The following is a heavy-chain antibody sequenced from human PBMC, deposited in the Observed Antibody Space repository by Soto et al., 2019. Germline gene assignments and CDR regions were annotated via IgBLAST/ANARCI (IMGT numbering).Heavy chain of an antibody. CDR3: AKLGDFWDGYYYYFDY. CDR1: GFTFSGYA. V-gene: IGHV3-23*01. D-gene: IGHD3-3*01. CDR2: ITSSGGST. J-gene: IGHJ4*02. Sequence: EVQLLESGGGLVQPGGSLRLSCAASGFTFSGYAISWVRQAPGKGLEWVSGITSSGGSTYYADSVKGRFTISRDNSRNTLYLQMYSLRAEDTALYYCAKLGDFWDGYYYYFDYWGQGTLVTVSS.